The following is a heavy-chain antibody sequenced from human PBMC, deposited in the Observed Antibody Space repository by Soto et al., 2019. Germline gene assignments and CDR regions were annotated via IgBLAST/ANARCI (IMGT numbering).Heavy chain of an antibody. CDR3: ARFGSRDAYNYDVGGNNWFDP. D-gene: IGHD3-16*01. CDR2: IYYSGST. V-gene: IGHV4-30-4*01. Sequence: QVQLQESGPGLVKPSQTLSLTCTVSGGSISGDDYYWSWIRQPPGKGLEWIGNIYYSGSTYYNPSLKSRIITSVDTSKDQISLHLSSVTAADTAVYYCARFGSRDAYNYDVGGNNWFDPWGQGILVTVSS. J-gene: IGHJ5*02. CDR1: GGSISGDDYY.